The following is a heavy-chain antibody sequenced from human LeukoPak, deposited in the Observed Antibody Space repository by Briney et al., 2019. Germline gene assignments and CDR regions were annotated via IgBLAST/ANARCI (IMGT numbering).Heavy chain of an antibody. CDR1: GYTFTSYD. J-gene: IGHJ6*02. CDR3: ARMRQDIVVVPAAISGYYYYGMDV. Sequence: ASVKVSCKASGYTFTSYDINWVRQATGQGLEWMGWMNPNSGNTGYEQKFQGRVTMTRNTSISTAYMELSSLRSEDTAVYYCARMRQDIVVVPAAISGYYYYGMDVWGQGTTVTVSS. D-gene: IGHD2-2*01. CDR2: MNPNSGNT. V-gene: IGHV1-8*01.